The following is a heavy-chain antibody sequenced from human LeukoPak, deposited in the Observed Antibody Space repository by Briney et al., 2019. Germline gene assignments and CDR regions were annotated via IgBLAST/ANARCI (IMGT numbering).Heavy chain of an antibody. J-gene: IGHJ3*02. CDR3: ARDYGGNSFDI. D-gene: IGHD4-23*01. V-gene: IGHV4-39*07. CDR1: GGSISSSSYY. Sequence: PSETLSLTCTVSGGSISSSSYYWGWIRQPPGKGLEWIGSIYYSGSTYYNPSLKSRVTISVDTSKNQFSLKLSSVTAADTAVYYCARDYGGNSFDIWGQGTTVTVSS. CDR2: IYYSGST.